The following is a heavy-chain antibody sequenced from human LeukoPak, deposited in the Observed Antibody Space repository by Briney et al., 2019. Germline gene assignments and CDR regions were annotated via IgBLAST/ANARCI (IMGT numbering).Heavy chain of an antibody. CDR1: GGSISSYY. J-gene: IGHJ4*02. CDR2: IYYSGST. CDR3: ARVLGSGSYSLGALDY. Sequence: SETLSLTCTVSGGSISSYYWSWIRQPPGKGLEWIGYIYYSGSTNYNPSLKSRVTISVDTSKNQFSLKLSSVTAADTAVYYCARVLGSGSYSLGALDYWGQGTLVTVSS. V-gene: IGHV4-59*01. D-gene: IGHD3-10*01.